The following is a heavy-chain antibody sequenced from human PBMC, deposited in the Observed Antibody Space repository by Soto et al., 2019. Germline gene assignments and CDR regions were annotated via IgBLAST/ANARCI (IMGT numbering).Heavy chain of an antibody. CDR3: ECLVATPKPNPLKNWYFDL. CDR1: GGTFSSYA. CDR2: IIPIFGTA. Sequence: QVQLVQSGAEVKRPGSSVKVSCKASGGTFSSYAISWVRQAPGQGLEWMGGIIPIFGTANYAQKLQGRVMITAYKSTSTAYTELSSLRSENTAVYYCECLVATPKPNPLKNWYFDLWGRGTLVTVSS. D-gene: IGHD5-12*01. V-gene: IGHV1-69*06. J-gene: IGHJ2*01.